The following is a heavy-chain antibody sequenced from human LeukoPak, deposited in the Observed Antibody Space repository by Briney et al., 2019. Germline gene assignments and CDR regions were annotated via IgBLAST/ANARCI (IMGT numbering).Heavy chain of an antibody. V-gene: IGHV3-30*02. D-gene: IGHD2-2*01. CDR1: GFTFSSYG. CDR3: AKSRVPAASMDVFDY. J-gene: IGHJ4*02. Sequence: GGSLRLSCAASGFTFSSYGMHWVRQAPGKGLEWVAFIRYDGSNKYYADSVKGRFTISRDNSKNTLYLQMNSLRAEDTAVYYCAKSRVPAASMDVFDYWGQGTLVTVSS. CDR2: IRYDGSNK.